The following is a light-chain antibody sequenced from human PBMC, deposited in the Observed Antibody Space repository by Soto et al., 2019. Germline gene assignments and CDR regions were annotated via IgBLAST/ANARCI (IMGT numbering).Light chain of an antibody. CDR2: DAS. CDR1: QSVSSY. J-gene: IGKJ4*01. V-gene: IGKV3-11*01. Sequence: EIVLTQSPATLSLSPGERATLSCRAGQSVSSYLAWYQQKPGQAPRLLIYDASNRATGIPARFSGSGSGTDFTLTISSLEPEDFAVYYCQQRSNWPLTFGGATRVEIK. CDR3: QQRSNWPLT.